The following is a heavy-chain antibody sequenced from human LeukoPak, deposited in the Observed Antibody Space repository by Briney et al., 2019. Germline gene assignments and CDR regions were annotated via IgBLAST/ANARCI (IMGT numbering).Heavy chain of an antibody. V-gene: IGHV4-39*07. CDR3: ARGYGLRYFDWLGLQFPTGGVWFDP. CDR2: INHSGST. Sequence: SETLSLTCTVSGGSISNSDYYWGWIRQPPGKGLEWIGEINHSGSTNYNPSLKSRVTISVDTSKNQFSLKLSSVTAADTAVYYCARGYGLRYFDWLGLQFPTGGVWFDPWGQGTLVTVSS. CDR1: GGSISNSDYY. J-gene: IGHJ5*02. D-gene: IGHD3-9*01.